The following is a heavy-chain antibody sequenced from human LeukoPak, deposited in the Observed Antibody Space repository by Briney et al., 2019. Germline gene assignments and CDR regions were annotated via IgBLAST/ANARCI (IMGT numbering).Heavy chain of an antibody. V-gene: IGHV3-23*01. Sequence: GGSLRLSCAASGFTFSSYFMSWFRQAPGKGLEWVSAISGSGSTYDADSVKGRFTISRDNSKNTLYLQMNSLRAEDTAVYYCAREGYCSTTSCYLVNYWGQGTLVTVSS. D-gene: IGHD2-2*01. CDR2: ISGSGST. CDR1: GFTFSSYF. CDR3: AREGYCSTTSCYLVNY. J-gene: IGHJ4*02.